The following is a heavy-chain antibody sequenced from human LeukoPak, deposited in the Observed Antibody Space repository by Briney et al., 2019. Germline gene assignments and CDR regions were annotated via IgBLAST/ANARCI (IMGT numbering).Heavy chain of an antibody. CDR2: MNPNSGNT. J-gene: IGHJ6*03. CDR3: ARVQSGSYFYYYYYMDV. CDR1: GYTFTSCD. Sequence: GASVKVSCKACGYTFTSCDINWVRQATPQGLEWMGWMNPNSGNTGYAQKFQGRGTMTRNTAISTAYMELSSLRSEDTAVYYWARVQSGSYFYYYYYMDVWGKGTTVTVSS. D-gene: IGHD1-26*01. V-gene: IGHV1-8*01.